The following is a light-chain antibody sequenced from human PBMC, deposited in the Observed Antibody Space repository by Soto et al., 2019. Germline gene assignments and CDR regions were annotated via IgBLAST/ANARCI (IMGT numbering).Light chain of an antibody. CDR2: QES. CDR3: QQYISFPLS. CDR1: QAITNY. Sequence: DMQFTQSPFFLSASVGDRVPITCRAPQAITNYVAWYQQKPGKPPNLLISQESTLQSGVPSTFSGRGSGTEFTLTISSLQSDDAATYYCQQYISFPLSLGAGTKVDIK. V-gene: IGKV1-9*01. J-gene: IGKJ4*01.